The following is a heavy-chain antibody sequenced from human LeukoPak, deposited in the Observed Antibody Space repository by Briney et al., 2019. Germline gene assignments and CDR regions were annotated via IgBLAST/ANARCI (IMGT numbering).Heavy chain of an antibody. CDR1: RFTLSSYN. CDR3: ARNEFPTGWFDP. CDR2: ISSSSSYI. V-gene: IGHV3-21*01. D-gene: IGHD1-1*01. J-gene: IGHJ5*02. Sequence: KSGGSLRLSCAASRFTLSSYNMNWVRQAPGKGLEWVSSISSSSSYIYYADSVKGRFTISRDNAKNSLYLQMNSLRAEDTAVYYCARNEFPTGWFDPWGQGTLVTVSS.